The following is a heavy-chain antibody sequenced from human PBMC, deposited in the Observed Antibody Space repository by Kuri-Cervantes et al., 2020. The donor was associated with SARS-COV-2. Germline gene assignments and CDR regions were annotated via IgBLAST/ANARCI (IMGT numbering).Heavy chain of an antibody. CDR1: GGSISSYY. V-gene: IGHV4-59*01. D-gene: IGHD6-13*01. CDR3: ARARGAAAGKRTNYYYYYYMDV. Sequence: SETLSLTCTVSGGSISSYYWSWIRQPPGKGLEWIGYIYYSGSTSYNPSLKSRVTISVDTSKNQFSLKLSSVTAADTAVYYCARARGAAAGKRTNYYYYYYMDVWGKGTTVTVSS. J-gene: IGHJ6*03. CDR2: IYYSGST.